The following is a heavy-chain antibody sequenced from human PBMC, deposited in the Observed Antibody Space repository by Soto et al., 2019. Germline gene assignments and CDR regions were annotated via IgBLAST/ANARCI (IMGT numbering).Heavy chain of an antibody. CDR3: ARGATHGSSWYFWFDP. CDR1: GGTFSTYS. D-gene: IGHD6-13*01. CDR2: IIPLFGTT. J-gene: IGHJ5*02. V-gene: IGHV1-69*01. Sequence: QMQLVQSGAEVRMPGSSVKVSCKASGGTFSTYSINWVRQAPGQGLEWMGGIIPLFGTTNYAQKFKGRVTITVDESTCTAYMELSSLRAEDAAVYYCARGATHGSSWYFWFDPWGQGTLVTVSS.